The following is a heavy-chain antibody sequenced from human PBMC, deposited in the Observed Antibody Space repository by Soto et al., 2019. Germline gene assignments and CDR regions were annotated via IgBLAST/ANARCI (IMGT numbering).Heavy chain of an antibody. V-gene: IGHV4-38-2*01. J-gene: IGHJ5*02. CDR2: IYHSGST. CDR1: GYSISSGYY. D-gene: IGHD6-13*01. CDR3: ASIAAAGKFSA. Sequence: SETLSLTCAVSGYSISSGYYWGCIRQPPGKGLEWIGSIYHSGSTYYNPSLKSRVTISVDTSKNQFSLKLSSVTAADTAVYYCASIAAAGKFSAWGQGTLVTVSS.